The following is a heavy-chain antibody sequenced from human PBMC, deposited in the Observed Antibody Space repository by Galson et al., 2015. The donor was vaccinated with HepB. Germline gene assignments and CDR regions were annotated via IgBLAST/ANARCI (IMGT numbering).Heavy chain of an antibody. J-gene: IGHJ3*02. Sequence: QSGAEVKKPGESLKISCQASGYTFSNYWIGWVRQTPGKGLEWMGIIYPGDSDTRYSPSFQGQVTISADKSISTAYLQWSSLKASETAMYYCARIKSGYYKDPFDIWGQGTMVTVSS. CDR1: GYTFSNYW. CDR2: IYPGDSDT. CDR3: ARIKSGYYKDPFDI. D-gene: IGHD3-22*01. V-gene: IGHV5-51*01.